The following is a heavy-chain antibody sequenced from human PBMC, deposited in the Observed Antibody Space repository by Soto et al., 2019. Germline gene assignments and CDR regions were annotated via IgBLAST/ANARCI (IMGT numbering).Heavy chain of an antibody. D-gene: IGHD4-17*01. CDR3: ARDGKLEAYDYADRDAFDI. J-gene: IGHJ3*02. CDR1: GYAFTTYA. Sequence: QVQLVQSGAEVKKPGASVKVSCKASGYAFTTYAISWVRQAPGQGLEWMGWISPYNANTKYAQRVQGRVPMTTDTAASTAYMEPRSLRSAATAVYYCARDGKLEAYDYADRDAFDIWGQGTMVTVPS. CDR2: ISPYNANT. V-gene: IGHV1-18*01.